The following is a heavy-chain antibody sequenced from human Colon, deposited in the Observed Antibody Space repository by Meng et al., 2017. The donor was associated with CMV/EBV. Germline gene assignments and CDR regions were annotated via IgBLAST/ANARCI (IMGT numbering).Heavy chain of an antibody. V-gene: IGHV4-61*01. CDR1: GGSVSSGSYY. J-gene: IGHJ5*02. CDR3: ARDVMLPAPFFDP. D-gene: IGHD2-2*01. CDR2: IYYSGST. Sequence: SETLSLTCTVSGGSVSSGSYYWSWIRQPPGKGLEWIGYIYYSGSTNYNPSLKSRVTISVDTSKNQFSLKLSSVTAADTAVYYCARDVMLPAPFFDPWGQGTLVTVSS.